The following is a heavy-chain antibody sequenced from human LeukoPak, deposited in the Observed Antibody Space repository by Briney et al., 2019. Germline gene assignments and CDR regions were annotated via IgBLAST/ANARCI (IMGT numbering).Heavy chain of an antibody. D-gene: IGHD3-9*01. Sequence: SETLSLTCTVSGGSISSYYWSWIRQPPGKALEWIGYIYNSGTTDYNPSLKTRVTISVDTSKNQFSLKLSSVTAADAAVYYCARLQRVGNTGYYFDYWGQGTLVTVSS. CDR2: IYNSGTT. J-gene: IGHJ4*02. V-gene: IGHV4-59*08. CDR3: ARLQRVGNTGYYFDY. CDR1: GGSISSYY.